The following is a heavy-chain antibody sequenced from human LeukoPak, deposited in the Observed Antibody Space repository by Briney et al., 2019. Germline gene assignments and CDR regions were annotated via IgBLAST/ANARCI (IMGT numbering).Heavy chain of an antibody. V-gene: IGHV1-2*02. Sequence: ASVKVSCKASGYTFTGYYMHWVRQAPGQGLEWMGWINPNSGGTNYAQKFQGRVTMTRDTSISTAYMELSRLRSDDTAVYYCARGGCSSTSCYAGPFDYWGQGTLVTVSS. CDR2: INPNSGGT. CDR1: GYTFTGYY. D-gene: IGHD2-2*01. CDR3: ARGGCSSTSCYAGPFDY. J-gene: IGHJ4*02.